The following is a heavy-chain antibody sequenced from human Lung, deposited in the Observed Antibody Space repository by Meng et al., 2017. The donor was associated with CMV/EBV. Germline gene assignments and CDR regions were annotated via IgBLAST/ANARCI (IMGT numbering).Heavy chain of an antibody. J-gene: IGHJ5*02. CDR3: ARDRGNYYDFWSGLFDR. D-gene: IGHD3-3*01. CDR1: GCSISTNNW. V-gene: IGHV4-4*02. Sequence: GSLRLSCAVSGCSISTNNWWSWVRQFPGKGLEWIGEIHHSGNTNYNPSLKSRVTISVDKSENQFSLKVNSVTAADTAVYYCARDRGNYYDFWSGLFDRWGQGTLVTVSS. CDR2: IHHSGNT.